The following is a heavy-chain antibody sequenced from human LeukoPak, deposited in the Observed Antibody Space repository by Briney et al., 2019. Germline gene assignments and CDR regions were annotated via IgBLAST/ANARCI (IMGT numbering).Heavy chain of an antibody. V-gene: IGHV1-2*02. CDR1: GYTFTGYY. Sequence: SVKVSCKASGYTFTGYYMHWVRQAPGQGLEWMGWINPNSGGTNYAQKFQGRVTMTRDTSISTAYMELSRLRSDDTAVYCCARSGSGSYFDAFDIWGQGTMITVSS. J-gene: IGHJ3*02. CDR3: ARSGSGSYFDAFDI. D-gene: IGHD1-26*01. CDR2: INPNSGGT.